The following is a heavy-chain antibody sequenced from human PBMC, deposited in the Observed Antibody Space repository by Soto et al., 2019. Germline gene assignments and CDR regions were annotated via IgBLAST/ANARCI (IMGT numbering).Heavy chain of an antibody. CDR1: GYTFTSYD. D-gene: IGHD2-2*01. CDR2: MNPNSGNT. CDR3: ARGRQLTPYYYYGMDV. J-gene: IGHJ6*02. V-gene: IGHV1-8*01. Sequence: QVPLVQSGAEVKKPGASVKVSCKASGYTFTSYDINWVRQATGQGLEWMGWMNPNSGNTGYAQKFQGRVTMTRNTSISTAYMERSSLRSEDTAVYYCARGRQLTPYYYYGMDVWGQGTTVTVSS.